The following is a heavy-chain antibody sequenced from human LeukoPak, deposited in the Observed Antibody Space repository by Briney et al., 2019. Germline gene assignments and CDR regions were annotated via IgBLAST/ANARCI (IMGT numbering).Heavy chain of an antibody. CDR2: ISYDGSNK. Sequence: GRSLRLSCAASGFTFSSCGMHWVRQAPGKGLEWVAVISYDGSNKYYADSVKGRFTISRDNSKNTLYLQMSSLRAEDTALYYCVRDLHWGGFDVWGQGTMVTVSS. V-gene: IGHV3-30*03. CDR1: GFTFSSCG. D-gene: IGHD7-27*01. J-gene: IGHJ3*01. CDR3: VRDLHWGGFDV.